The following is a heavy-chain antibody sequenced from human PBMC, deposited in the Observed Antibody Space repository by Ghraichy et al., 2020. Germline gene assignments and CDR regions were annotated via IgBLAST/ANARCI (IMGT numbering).Heavy chain of an antibody. D-gene: IGHD6-6*01. CDR1: GDSISNYY. CDR2: ISGSGST. Sequence: SETLSLTCTVSGDSISNYYWSWIRQPAGKGLEWIGRISGSGSTNYNPSLKSRVTMSVDTSNNQFSLRLTSMTAADTAVYYCARGPSHTSSYHFDYWGQGILVTVSS. V-gene: IGHV4-4*07. J-gene: IGHJ4*02. CDR3: ARGPSHTSSYHFDY.